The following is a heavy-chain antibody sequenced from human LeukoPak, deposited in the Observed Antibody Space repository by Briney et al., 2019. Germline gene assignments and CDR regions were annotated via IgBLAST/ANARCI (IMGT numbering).Heavy chain of an antibody. J-gene: IGHJ4*02. CDR3: ARGGTGQDY. CDR2: ISSSSSTI. V-gene: IGHV3-48*01. Sequence: PGGSLRLSCAASGFTFSSYTMNWVRQAPGKGLEWVSYISSSSSTIYYADSVKGRFTISRDNAENSLYLQMNSLRAEDTAVYYCARGGTGQDYWGQGTLVTVSS. D-gene: IGHD3/OR15-3a*01. CDR1: GFTFSSYT.